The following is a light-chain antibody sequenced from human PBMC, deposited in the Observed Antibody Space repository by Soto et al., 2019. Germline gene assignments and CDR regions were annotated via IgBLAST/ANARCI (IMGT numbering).Light chain of an antibody. CDR2: DAS. CDR3: QQRSNWPVT. V-gene: IGKV3-11*01. CDR1: QSVSSY. Sequence: EIVLTQSPATLSLSPGEGATLSCRASQSVSSYLAWYQQKPGQAPRLLIYDASNRATGIPARFSGSGSGTDFTPIISILEPEDFAVYYCQQRSNWPVTFGLGTKVEV. J-gene: IGKJ1*01.